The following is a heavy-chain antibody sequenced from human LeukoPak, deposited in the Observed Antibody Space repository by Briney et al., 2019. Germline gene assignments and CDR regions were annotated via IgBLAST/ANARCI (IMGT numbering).Heavy chain of an antibody. CDR1: GFTFSNHG. D-gene: IGHD7-27*01. J-gene: IGHJ4*02. Sequence: PGGSLRLSCAASGFTFSNHGVNWVRQAPGKGLEWLSGVSPPGGGAYYADSVKGRFTISRDDSKNTLSLQMNSLRVEDTAVYYCARDLAWGAFDYWGQGTLVTVSS. CDR3: ARDLAWGAFDY. CDR2: VSPPGGGA. V-gene: IGHV3-23*01.